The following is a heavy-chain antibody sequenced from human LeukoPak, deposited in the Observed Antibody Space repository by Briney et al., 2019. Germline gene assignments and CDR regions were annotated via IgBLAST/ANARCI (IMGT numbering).Heavy chain of an antibody. Sequence: SQTLSLTCAVSGGSISSGGYSWSWIRQPPGKGLEWIGYIYYSGSTNYNPSLKSRVTISVDTSKNQFSLKLSSVTAADTAVYYCARQRGDGEPYYFDYWGQGTLVTVSS. D-gene: IGHD1-26*01. CDR3: ARQRGDGEPYYFDY. CDR2: IYYSGST. CDR1: GGSISSGGYS. J-gene: IGHJ4*02. V-gene: IGHV4-30-4*07.